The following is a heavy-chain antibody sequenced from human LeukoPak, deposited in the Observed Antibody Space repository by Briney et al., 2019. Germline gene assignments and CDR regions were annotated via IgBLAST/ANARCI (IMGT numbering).Heavy chain of an antibody. V-gene: IGHV3-53*01. CDR2: IYSGDTT. Sequence: PGGSLRLSCAASGFTVSSNYMCWVRQAPGKGLQWVSVIYSGDTTYYADSVKGRFTISGDNSRNTLYLQMNSLRAEDTAVYYCARIRDGYNDYWGQGTLVTVSS. CDR3: ARIRDGYNDY. D-gene: IGHD5-24*01. CDR1: GFTVSSNY. J-gene: IGHJ4*02.